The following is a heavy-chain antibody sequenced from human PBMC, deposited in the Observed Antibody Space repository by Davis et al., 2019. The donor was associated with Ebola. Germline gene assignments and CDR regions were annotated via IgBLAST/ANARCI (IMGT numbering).Heavy chain of an antibody. Sequence: ASVKVSCKASVCTFISYAISWVRQPPGQGLEWMGIINPSGGSTSYAQKFQGRVTMTRDTSTSTVYMELSSLRSEDTAVYYCARVRIAAAGTWGWFDPWGQGTLVTVSS. CDR2: INPSGGST. V-gene: IGHV1-46*01. J-gene: IGHJ5*02. CDR1: VCTFISYA. CDR3: ARVRIAAAGTWGWFDP. D-gene: IGHD6-13*01.